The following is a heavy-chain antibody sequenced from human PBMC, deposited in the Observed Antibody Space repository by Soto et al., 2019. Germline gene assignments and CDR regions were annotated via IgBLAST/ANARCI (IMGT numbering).Heavy chain of an antibody. V-gene: IGHV5-51*01. CDR1: GYSFASYW. Sequence: GESLKIFCQGSGYSFASYWIGWVRQMPGKDLEWMGITYPGDSDTRYSPSFQGQVTISADKSLRTAYLQWTSLKASDTALYYCARTRSFTLGFYYDGMDVWGQGTTVTVSS. CDR2: TYPGDSDT. D-gene: IGHD6-6*01. CDR3: ARTRSFTLGFYYDGMDV. J-gene: IGHJ6*02.